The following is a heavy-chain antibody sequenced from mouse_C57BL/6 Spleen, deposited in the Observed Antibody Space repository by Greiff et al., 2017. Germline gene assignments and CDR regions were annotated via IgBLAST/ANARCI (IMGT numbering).Heavy chain of an antibody. CDR3: ARSSYYGYLYAMDY. Sequence: VKLVESGAELVKPGASVKISCKASGYAFSSYWMNWVKQRPGKGLEWIGQIYPGDGDTNYNGKFKGKATLTADKSSSTAYMQLSSLTSEDSAVYFCARSSYYGYLYAMDYWGQGTSVTVSS. CDR2: IYPGDGDT. D-gene: IGHD2-2*01. J-gene: IGHJ4*01. V-gene: IGHV1-80*01. CDR1: GYAFSSYW.